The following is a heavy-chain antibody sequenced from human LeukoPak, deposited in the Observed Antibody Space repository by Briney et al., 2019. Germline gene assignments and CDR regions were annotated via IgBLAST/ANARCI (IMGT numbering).Heavy chain of an antibody. CDR2: ISGSGGST. V-gene: IGHV3-23*01. D-gene: IGHD5-12*01. Sequence: PGGSLRLSCAASGFTFSSYAMSWVRQAPGKGLEWVSAISGSGGSTYYADSVKGRFTISRDHSKNTLYLQMNSLRAEDTAVYYCAKKTSVFVEWLGTPNWYFDLWGRGTLVTVSS. CDR1: GFTFSSYA. CDR3: AKKTSVFVEWLGTPNWYFDL. J-gene: IGHJ2*01.